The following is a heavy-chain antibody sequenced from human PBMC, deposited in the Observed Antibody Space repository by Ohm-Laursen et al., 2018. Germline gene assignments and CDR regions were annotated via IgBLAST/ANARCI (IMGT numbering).Heavy chain of an antibody. V-gene: IGHV3-11*01. J-gene: IGHJ4*02. D-gene: IGHD2-2*01. CDR1: GFSFSDYY. Sequence: SLRLSCAASGFSFSDYYMNWIRQAPGKGLEWISYISSIGNNMHYADSVRGRFTVSRDNAKKSLYLEMNSLRAEDTAVYYCAKDAASSLPASGYDYWGQGTLVTVSS. CDR3: AKDAASSLPASGYDY. CDR2: ISSIGNNM.